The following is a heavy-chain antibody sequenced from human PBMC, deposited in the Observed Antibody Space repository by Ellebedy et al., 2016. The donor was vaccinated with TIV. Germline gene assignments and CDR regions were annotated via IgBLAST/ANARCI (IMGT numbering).Heavy chain of an antibody. V-gene: IGHV4-4*02. CDR2: INHSGST. CDR3: AILRTGTHVRDY. CDR1: GGSISSSNC. J-gene: IGHJ4*02. Sequence: MPSETLSLTCAVSGGSISSSNCCSCFRQPPGKGLEWIGEINHSGSTNYNPSLKSRVTISVDTSKNQFSLKLRSVTAVDTAVYYCAILRTGTHVRDYWGQGTLVTVSS. D-gene: IGHD1-14*01.